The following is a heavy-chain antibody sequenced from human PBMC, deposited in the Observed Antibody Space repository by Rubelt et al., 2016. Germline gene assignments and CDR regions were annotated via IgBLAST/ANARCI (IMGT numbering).Heavy chain of an antibody. D-gene: IGHD3-22*01. J-gene: IGHJ3*02. Sequence: DSVEGRFTISRDNAKNSLYLQMNSLRDEDTAVYYCARDSPPTYYYDSSGLDAFDIWGQGTMVTVSS. CDR3: ARDSPPTYYYDSSGLDAFDI. V-gene: IGHV3-48*02.